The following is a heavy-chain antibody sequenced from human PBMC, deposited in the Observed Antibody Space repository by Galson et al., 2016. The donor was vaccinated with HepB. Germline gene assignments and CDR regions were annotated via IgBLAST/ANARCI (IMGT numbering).Heavy chain of an antibody. Sequence: SLRLSCAASRFRFSIYAMSWVRQAPGKGLEWVSGIGGSGGDTYYADSVKGRFTVSRDNSKNTLFLQMNSLRAEDTAMDYCVKEYEEIVVGAARGGDYWGHGTLVTVSS. CDR2: IGGSGGDT. CDR1: RFRFSIYA. CDR3: VKEYEEIVVGAARGGDY. J-gene: IGHJ4*03. D-gene: IGHD1-26*01. V-gene: IGHV3-23*01.